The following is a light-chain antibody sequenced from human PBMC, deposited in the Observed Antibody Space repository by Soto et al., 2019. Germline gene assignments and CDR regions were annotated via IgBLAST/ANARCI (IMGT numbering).Light chain of an antibody. CDR3: SSYAGSNTVV. CDR1: SSDVGDYNC. Sequence: QSVLTQPPSASGSPGQSVTISCTGTSSDVGDYNCVSWYQQHPGKAPKLMIYEVSKRPSGVPDRFSGSKSGNTASLTVSGLRAEDEADYYCSSYAGSNTVVFGGGTQLTVL. V-gene: IGLV2-8*01. CDR2: EVS. J-gene: IGLJ2*01.